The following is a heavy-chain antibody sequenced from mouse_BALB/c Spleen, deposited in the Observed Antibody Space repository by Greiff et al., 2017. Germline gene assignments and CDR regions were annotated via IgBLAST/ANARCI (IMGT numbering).Heavy chain of an antibody. CDR3: AREGTTVVPPYAMDY. CDR1: GYAFSSSW. CDR2: IYPGDGDT. J-gene: IGHJ4*01. Sequence: QVQLQQSGPELVKPGASVKISCKASGYAFSSSWMNWVKQRPGQGLEWIGRIYPGDGDTNYNGKFKGKATLTADKSSSTAYMQLSSLTSVDSAVYFCAREGTTVVPPYAMDYWGQGTSVTVSS. D-gene: IGHD1-1*01. V-gene: IGHV1-82*01.